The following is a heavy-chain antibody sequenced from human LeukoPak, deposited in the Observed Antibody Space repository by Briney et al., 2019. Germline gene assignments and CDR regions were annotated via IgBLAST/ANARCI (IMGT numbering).Heavy chain of an antibody. CDR1: VFTFSTYA. J-gene: IGHJ5*02. V-gene: IGHV3-23*01. D-gene: IGHD5-24*01. Sequence: PGGSLRLSCAASVFTFSTYAMSGARQAPGEGLEWVSAIMSSGGSTFYADSVRGRFTISRDNSNYTLYLQMNSLRAEDTAIYYCAKGNSWVDNWGQGTLVTVSS. CDR3: AKGNSWVDN. CDR2: IMSSGGST.